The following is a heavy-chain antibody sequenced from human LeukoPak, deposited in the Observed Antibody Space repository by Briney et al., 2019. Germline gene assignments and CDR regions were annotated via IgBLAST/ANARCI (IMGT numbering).Heavy chain of an antibody. CDR2: LRDSGSST. D-gene: IGHD1-26*01. CDR1: GFPFSSYA. CDR3: AKYGPQDSGSSHFDY. J-gene: IGHJ4*02. Sequence: GSLKLSCAASGFPFSSYAMSLVRQAPGEGLEWVSALRDSGSSTHYADSVKGRFTTSRDNSKNTLFLQMNSLRAEDTAIYYCAKYGPQDSGSSHFDYWGQGALVTVSS. V-gene: IGHV3-23*01.